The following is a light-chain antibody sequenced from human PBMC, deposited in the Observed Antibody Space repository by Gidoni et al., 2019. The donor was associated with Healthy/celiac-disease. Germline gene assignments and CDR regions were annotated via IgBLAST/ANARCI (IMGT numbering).Light chain of an antibody. CDR3: QQRSNWLT. CDR2: DAS. J-gene: IGKJ4*01. CDR1: QSVSSY. Sequence: ERATLSCRASQSVSSYLAWYQQKPGQAPRLLIYDASNRATGIPPRFSGSGSGTDFTLTISSLEPEDFAVYYCQQRSNWLTFGGGTKVEIK. V-gene: IGKV3-11*01.